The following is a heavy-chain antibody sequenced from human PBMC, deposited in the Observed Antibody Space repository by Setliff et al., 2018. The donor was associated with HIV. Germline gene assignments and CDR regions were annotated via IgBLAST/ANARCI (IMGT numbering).Heavy chain of an antibody. CDR2: IDHRGRP. J-gene: IGHJ6*02. D-gene: IGHD3-22*01. Sequence: SETLSLTCGIYGGSFSDYYWSWIRQPPGKGLEWIGEIDHRGRPKYNPSLNSRVTMSVDKSRNQFSLKVSSVTAADTAVYYCARGRWDRRYYDSSGYVYGMDVWGQGTTVTVSS. CDR1: GGSFSDYY. V-gene: IGHV4-34*01. CDR3: ARGRWDRRYYDSSGYVYGMDV.